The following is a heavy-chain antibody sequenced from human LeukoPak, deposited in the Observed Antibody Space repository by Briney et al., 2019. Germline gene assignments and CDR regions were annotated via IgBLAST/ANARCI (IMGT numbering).Heavy chain of an antibody. D-gene: IGHD1-26*01. V-gene: IGHV3-74*01. Sequence: GGSLRLSCAASGFTFSSYWMHWVRQAPGKGLVWVSRIERDGSTTSYADSVRGRFTISRDNAKNTLYLQMNSLRAEDTAVYYCAREHRKEGATDDYWGQGTLVTVSS. CDR1: GFTFSSYW. CDR3: AREHRKEGATDDY. CDR2: IERDGSTT. J-gene: IGHJ4*02.